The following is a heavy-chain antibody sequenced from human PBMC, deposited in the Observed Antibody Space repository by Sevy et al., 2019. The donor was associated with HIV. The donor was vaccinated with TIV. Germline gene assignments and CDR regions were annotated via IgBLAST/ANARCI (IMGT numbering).Heavy chain of an antibody. CDR2: ISGSGGST. CDR1: GFTFSSYA. Sequence: GGSLRLSCAASGFTFSSYAMSWVRQAPGKGLEWVSAISGSGGSTYYADSGKGRFTISRDNSKNTLYLQMNGLRAEDTAVYYCAKGATVTTGVDYWGQGTLVTVSS. V-gene: IGHV3-23*01. D-gene: IGHD4-17*01. J-gene: IGHJ4*02. CDR3: AKGATVTTGVDY.